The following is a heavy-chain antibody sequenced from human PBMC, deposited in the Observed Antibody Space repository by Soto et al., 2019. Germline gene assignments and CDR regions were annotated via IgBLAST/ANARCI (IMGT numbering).Heavy chain of an antibody. CDR1: GGSISSYY. V-gene: IGHV4-59*01. Sequence: SETLSLTCTVSGGSISSYYWSWIRQPPGKGLEWIGYIYYSGSTNYNPSLKSRVTISVDTSKNQFSLKLSSVTTADTAVYYCARKGYSSSWYLVDAFDIWGQGTMVTVSS. CDR2: IYYSGST. J-gene: IGHJ3*02. CDR3: ARKGYSSSWYLVDAFDI. D-gene: IGHD6-13*01.